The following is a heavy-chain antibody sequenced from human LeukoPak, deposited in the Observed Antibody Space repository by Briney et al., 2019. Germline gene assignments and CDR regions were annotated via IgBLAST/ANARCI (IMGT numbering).Heavy chain of an antibody. CDR2: IWYDGSNK. Sequence: PGGSLRLSCAASGFTFSSYAMSWVRQAPGKGLEWVAVIWYDGSNKYYADSVKGRFTISRDNSKNTLYLQMNSLRAEDTAVYYCARAKGDSSSFDYWGQGTLVTVSS. V-gene: IGHV3-33*08. CDR3: ARAKGDSSSFDY. CDR1: GFTFSSYA. D-gene: IGHD6-13*01. J-gene: IGHJ4*02.